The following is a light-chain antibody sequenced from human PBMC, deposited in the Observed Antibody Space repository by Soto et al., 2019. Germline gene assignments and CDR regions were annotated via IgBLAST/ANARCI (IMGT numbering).Light chain of an antibody. CDR3: QRYCSSPPHT. V-gene: IGKV3-20*01. CDR2: GAS. Sequence: EIVLTQSPGTLSLSPGEGATLSCRASQSIYNNYIAWYQQKPGQAPRLLISGASSRATGIPDRFSGSGSGTDFTITSSRLESEDFAVYYCQRYCSSPPHTFGQGTKLEIK. J-gene: IGKJ2*01. CDR1: QSIYNNY.